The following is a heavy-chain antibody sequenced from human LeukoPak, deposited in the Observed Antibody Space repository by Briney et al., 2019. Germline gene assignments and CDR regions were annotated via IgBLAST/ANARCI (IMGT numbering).Heavy chain of an antibody. J-gene: IGHJ4*02. CDR1: GFTFSTYW. CDR2: IKQDGSEK. V-gene: IGHV3-7*05. Sequence: GGSLRLSCAASGFTFSTYWMTWVRQAPGIGLEWVANIKQDGSEKYYAESVKGRFTISRDNAKNSLYLQMNSLRAADTAVYFCGRDSGAGVPSTRYWGQGTLVTVFS. CDR3: GRDSGAGVPSTRY. D-gene: IGHD2-2*01.